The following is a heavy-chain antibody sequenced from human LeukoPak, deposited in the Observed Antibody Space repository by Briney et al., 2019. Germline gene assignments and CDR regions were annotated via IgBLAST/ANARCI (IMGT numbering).Heavy chain of an antibody. Sequence: SETLSLTCPVSGGSVSSGSYYWSWIRQSPGKGLEWIGYIYYTGSTNYNPSLKSRVTISVDTSKNQFSLKLSSVTAADTAVYYCARDSGLDVWGQGTTVTVSS. D-gene: IGHD3-10*01. CDR2: IYYTGST. CDR1: GGSVSSGSYY. V-gene: IGHV4-61*01. CDR3: ARDSGLDV. J-gene: IGHJ6*02.